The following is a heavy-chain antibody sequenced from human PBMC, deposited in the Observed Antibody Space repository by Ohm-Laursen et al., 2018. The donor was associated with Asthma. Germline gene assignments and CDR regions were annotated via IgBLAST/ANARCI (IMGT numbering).Heavy chain of an antibody. D-gene: IGHD3-9*01. V-gene: IGHV4-61*01. CDR3: ARLDWVQSMFDS. J-gene: IGHJ4*02. CDR1: GASVSDSTWS. Sequence: SETLSLTCAVSGASVSDSTWSWSWVRQPPGRELEFIAYMSYRGGINYNPSLQSRVTLSIDTSKNQVSLRLISVTAADTALYFCARLDWVQSMFDSWGQGNLVTVSS. CDR2: MSYRGGI.